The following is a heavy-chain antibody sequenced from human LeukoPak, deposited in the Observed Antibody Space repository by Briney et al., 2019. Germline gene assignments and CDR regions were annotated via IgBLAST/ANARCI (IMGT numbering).Heavy chain of an antibody. J-gene: IGHJ3*02. CDR3: ARDRYDFWSGYFNDAFDI. V-gene: IGHV4-39*07. CDR2: IYYSGST. Sequence: SETLSLTCTVSGGSISSSSYYWGWIRQPPGKGLEWIGSIYYSGSTYYEPSLKSRVTISLDTSKNQFSLKLSSVTAADTAVYYCARDRYDFWSGYFNDAFDIWGQGTMVTVSS. D-gene: IGHD3-3*01. CDR1: GGSISSSSYY.